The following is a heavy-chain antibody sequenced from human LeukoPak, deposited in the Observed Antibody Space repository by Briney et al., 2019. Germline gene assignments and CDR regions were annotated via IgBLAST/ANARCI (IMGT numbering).Heavy chain of an antibody. CDR1: GFDFSSNW. V-gene: IGHV3-74*01. CDR3: AKDHYWSIDY. Sequence: GGSLRLSCAASGFDFSSNWMHWVRHTPGQGLVWVSRIKGDGISTNYADSVKGRFTISRDIAKNTLYLQMNSLRAEDTGVYYCAKDHYWSIDYWGRGTLVTVSS. CDR2: IKGDGIST. J-gene: IGHJ4*02. D-gene: IGHD3-3*01.